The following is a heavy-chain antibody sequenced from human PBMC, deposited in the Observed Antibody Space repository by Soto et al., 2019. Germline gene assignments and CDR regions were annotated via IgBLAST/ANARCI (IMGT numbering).Heavy chain of an antibody. D-gene: IGHD3-9*01. CDR2: IRSKANSYAT. J-gene: IGHJ4*02. CDR1: GFTFSDST. V-gene: IGHV3-73*01. CDR3: TRGDDILTGYPELDY. Sequence: PGGSLRLSCAASGFTFSDSTMHWVCQASGKGLEWVGRIRSKANSYATTYGASVKGRFIISRDDSKNMAYLQMNSLKTEDTAVFYCTRGDDILTGYPELDYWGQGTLVTVSS.